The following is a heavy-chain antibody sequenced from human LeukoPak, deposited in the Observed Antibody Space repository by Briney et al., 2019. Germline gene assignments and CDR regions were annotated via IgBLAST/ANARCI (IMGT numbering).Heavy chain of an antibody. CDR3: ARDDYGGLYYYYMDV. Sequence: SETLSLTCTVSGYSISSGYYWGWIRQPPGKGLEWIGSIYHSGSTYYNPSLKSRVTISVDTSKNQFSLKLSSVTAADTAVYYCARDDYGGLYYYYMDVWGKGTTVTVSS. D-gene: IGHD4-23*01. CDR2: IYHSGST. J-gene: IGHJ6*03. V-gene: IGHV4-38-2*02. CDR1: GYSISSGYY.